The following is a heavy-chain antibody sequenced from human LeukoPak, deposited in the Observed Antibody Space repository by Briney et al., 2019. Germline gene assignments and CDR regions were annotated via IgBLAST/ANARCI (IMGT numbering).Heavy chain of an antibody. CDR1: GFTFSSYG. CDR3: ARARGSYSLDY. D-gene: IGHD1-26*01. J-gene: IGHJ4*02. Sequence: PGGSLRLSCAASGFTFSSYGMHWVRQAPGKGLEWVAVIWYDGSNKYYADSVKGRFTISRDNSKNTLYLQMNSLRAEDTAVYYCARARGSYSLDYWGQGTLVTVSS. CDR2: IWYDGSNK. V-gene: IGHV3-33*01.